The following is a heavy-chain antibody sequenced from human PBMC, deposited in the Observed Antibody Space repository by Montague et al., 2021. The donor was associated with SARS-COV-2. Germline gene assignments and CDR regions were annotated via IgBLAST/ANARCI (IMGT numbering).Heavy chain of an antibody. J-gene: IGHJ4*02. CDR2: IDWDDDK. CDR3: ARIRDYDILTGSYSGFDY. V-gene: IGHV2-70*01. CDR1: GFSLSTSGVC. Sequence: PALVKPTQTLTLTCTFSGFSLSTSGVCVSWIRQPPGKALEWLALIDWDDDKYYSTSLKTRLTISKDTSKNQVVITMTNMDPVDTATYYCARIRDYDILTGSYSGFDYWGQGTLVTVSS. D-gene: IGHD3-9*01.